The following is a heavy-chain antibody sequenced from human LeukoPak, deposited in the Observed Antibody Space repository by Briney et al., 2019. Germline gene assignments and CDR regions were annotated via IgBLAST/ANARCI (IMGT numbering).Heavy chain of an antibody. V-gene: IGHV1-18*04. D-gene: IGHD3-10*01. CDR2: ISAYNGNT. CDR3: AVSITMAYYYGMDV. Sequence: ASVKVSSKAFGYTFTSYGISWVRQAPGQGLEWMGWISAYNGNTNYAQKLQGKVTMTTDTSTSTAYMELRSLRSDDTAVYYCAVSITMAYYYGMDVWGKGTTVTVSS. J-gene: IGHJ6*04. CDR1: GYTFTSYG.